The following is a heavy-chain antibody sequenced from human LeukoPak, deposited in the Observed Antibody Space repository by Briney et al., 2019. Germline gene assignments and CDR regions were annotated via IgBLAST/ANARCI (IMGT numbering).Heavy chain of an antibody. CDR1: GFTFSNFW. CDR3: TRSGYCSGGSCYSDFDH. D-gene: IGHD2-15*01. CDR2: IKQDGSEK. J-gene: IGHJ4*02. V-gene: IGHV3-7*01. Sequence: GGSLRLSCAGSGFTFSNFWMSWVRQAPGKGLEWVANIKQDGSEKYYVDSVRGRFTISRDNGKNSLYLQMNSLRAEDTAVYYCTRSGYCSGGSCYSDFDHWGQGTLVTVSS.